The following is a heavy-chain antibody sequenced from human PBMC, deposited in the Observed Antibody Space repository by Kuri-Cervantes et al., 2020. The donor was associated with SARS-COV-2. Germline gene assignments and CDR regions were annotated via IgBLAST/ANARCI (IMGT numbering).Heavy chain of an antibody. Sequence: LSLTCAASGFTFSSYGMHLVRQAPGKGLEWVAVIWYDGSNKYYADSVKGRFTISRDNSKNTLYLQMNSLRAEDTAVYYCAREEYSSSWWGELGPFDYWGQGTLVTVSS. CDR3: AREEYSSSWWGELGPFDY. CDR1: GFTFSSYG. J-gene: IGHJ4*02. CDR2: IWYDGSNK. D-gene: IGHD6-13*01. V-gene: IGHV3-33*08.